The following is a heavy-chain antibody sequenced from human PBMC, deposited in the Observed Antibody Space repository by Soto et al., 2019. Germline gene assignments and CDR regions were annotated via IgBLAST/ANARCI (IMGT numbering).Heavy chain of an antibody. J-gene: IGHJ4*02. D-gene: IGHD6-19*01. CDR3: ARRSASIAVAADFDY. Sequence: QVQLVQSGAEVKKPGASVKVACKASGYIFTSYGISWVRQAPGQRLEWMGWISAYNGNTNYAQKLQGRVTMTTDTSTSTAYTELRSLRSDDTAVYYCARRSASIAVAADFDYWGQGTLVTVSS. CDR2: ISAYNGNT. V-gene: IGHV1-18*01. CDR1: GYIFTSYG.